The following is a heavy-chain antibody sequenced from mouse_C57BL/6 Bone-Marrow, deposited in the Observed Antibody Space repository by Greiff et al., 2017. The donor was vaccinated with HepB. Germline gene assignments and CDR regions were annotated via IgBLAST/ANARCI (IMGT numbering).Heavy chain of an antibody. Sequence: DVMLVESEGSLVQPGSSMKLSCTASGFTFSDYYMAWVRQVPEKGLEWVANINYDGSSTYYLDSLKSRFIISRDNAKNILYLQMSSLKSEDTATYYCAREDYYGSSYWYFDVWGTGTTVTVSS. CDR3: AREDYYGSSYWYFDV. CDR1: GFTFSDYY. J-gene: IGHJ1*03. D-gene: IGHD1-1*01. CDR2: INYDGSST. V-gene: IGHV5-16*01.